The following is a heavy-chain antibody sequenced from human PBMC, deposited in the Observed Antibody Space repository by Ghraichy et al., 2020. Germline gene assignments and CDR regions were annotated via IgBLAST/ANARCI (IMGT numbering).Heavy chain of an antibody. CDR3: ARGPQYCGTDCYNYFDS. CDR2: IEQIGSEK. CDR1: GFIFNNYW. D-gene: IGHD2-21*02. Sequence: GGSLRLSCAASGFIFNNYWMSWVRQAPGKGLEWVANIEQIGSEKSYVDSVKGRLTISRDNAKNSLFLQMNSLRAEDTAVYYFARGPQYCGTDCYNYFDSWGQGTLVTVSS. J-gene: IGHJ4*02. V-gene: IGHV3-7*03.